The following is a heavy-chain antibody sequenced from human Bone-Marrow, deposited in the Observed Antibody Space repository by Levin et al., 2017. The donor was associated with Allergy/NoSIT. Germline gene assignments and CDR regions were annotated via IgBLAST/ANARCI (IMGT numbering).Heavy chain of an antibody. D-gene: IGHD6-25*01. J-gene: IGHJ3*01. CDR2: MNEDGSQK. Sequence: GGSLRLSCAASGFTLSTYWMIWVRQAPGKGLEWVANMNEDGSQKYYVDSVKGRFTISKDNAKNSLHLQMDSLRAEDTAMYYCARHKVRGHSAFEVWGQGTMVTVSS. V-gene: IGHV3-7*01. CDR1: GFTLSTYW. CDR3: ARHKVRGHSAFEV.